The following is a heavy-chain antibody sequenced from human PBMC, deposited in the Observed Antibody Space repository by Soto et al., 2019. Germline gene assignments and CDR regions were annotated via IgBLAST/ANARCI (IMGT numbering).Heavy chain of an antibody. Sequence: SETLSLTCTVSGGSISSGGYYWSWIRQHPGKGLEWIGYISYSGSTYYNPSLESRVTISVDTSKNQFSLKLSSVTAADTAVYYCARCLSRGDSSGYYFPYYYYGMDVWGQGTTVTVSS. CDR3: ARCLSRGDSSGYYFPYYYYGMDV. D-gene: IGHD3-22*01. J-gene: IGHJ6*02. CDR1: GGSISSGGYY. V-gene: IGHV4-31*03. CDR2: ISYSGST.